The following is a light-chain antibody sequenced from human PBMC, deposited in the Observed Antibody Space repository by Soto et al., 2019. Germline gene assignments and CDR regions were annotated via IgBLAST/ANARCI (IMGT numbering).Light chain of an antibody. CDR2: DVS. CDR1: SSDVGGYNY. J-gene: IGLJ2*01. Sequence: QSALTQPASVSGSPGQSITISCTGTSSDVGGYNYVSWYQQHPGKAPKHMIYDVSNRPSGVSNRFSGSKSGNTASLTISGLQAEDEADYYCSSYTSSSPLVVFGGGTKLTVL. V-gene: IGLV2-14*01. CDR3: SSYTSSSPLVV.